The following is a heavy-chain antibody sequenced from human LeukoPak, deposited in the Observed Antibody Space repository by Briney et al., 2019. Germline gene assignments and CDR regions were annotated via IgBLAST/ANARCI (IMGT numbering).Heavy chain of an antibody. V-gene: IGHV3-48*03. CDR1: GFTFSSYE. D-gene: IGHD2-2*02. Sequence: GGSLRLSCAASGFTFSSYELNWVRQAPGKGLEWVSYISSSGSTIKYADSVKGRFTISRDNSKNTLYLQMNSLRAEDTAVYYCAKSGYTSIPYFDYWGQGTLVTVSS. J-gene: IGHJ4*02. CDR3: AKSGYTSIPYFDY. CDR2: ISSSGSTI.